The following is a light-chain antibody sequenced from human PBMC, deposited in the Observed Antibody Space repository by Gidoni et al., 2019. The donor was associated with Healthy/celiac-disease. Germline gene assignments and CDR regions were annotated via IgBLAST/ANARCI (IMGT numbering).Light chain of an antibody. CDR3: QQYGSSPT. Sequence: EIVLTQSPGTLSLSPGERATLSCTASQSVSSSYLAWYQQEPGQAPRLLIYGASSRATGIPDRFSGSGSGTDFTLTISRLEPEDFAVYYCQQYGSSPTFGPGTKVDIK. CDR1: QSVSSSY. J-gene: IGKJ3*01. CDR2: GAS. V-gene: IGKV3-20*01.